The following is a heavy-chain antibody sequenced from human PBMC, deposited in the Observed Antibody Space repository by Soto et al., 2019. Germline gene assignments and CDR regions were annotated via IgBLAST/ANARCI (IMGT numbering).Heavy chain of an antibody. J-gene: IGHJ4*02. CDR3: ARESEDLTSNFDY. CDR2: ISSTTNYI. Sequence: PGGSLRLSCAASGFTFTRYSMNWVRQAPGKGLEWVSSISSTTNYIYYGDSMKGRFTISGDNGKNSLYLEMHSLRAEDTAVYYCARESEDLTSNFDYWGQGTLVTVSS. CDR1: GFTFTRYS. V-gene: IGHV3-21*06.